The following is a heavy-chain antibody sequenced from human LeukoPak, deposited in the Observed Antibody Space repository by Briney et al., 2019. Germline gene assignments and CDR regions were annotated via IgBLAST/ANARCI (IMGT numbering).Heavy chain of an antibody. D-gene: IGHD3-22*01. V-gene: IGHV4-59*12. J-gene: IGHJ4*02. CDR2: IYYSGST. CDR3: ARGKGGSGYYFLGDGPATDY. CDR1: GGSISSYY. Sequence: SETLSLTCTVSGGSISSYYWSWIRQPPGKGLEWIGYIYYSGSTNYNPSLKSRVTISVDTSKNQFSLKLSSVTAADTAVYYCARGKGGSGYYFLGDGPATDYWGQGTLVTVSS.